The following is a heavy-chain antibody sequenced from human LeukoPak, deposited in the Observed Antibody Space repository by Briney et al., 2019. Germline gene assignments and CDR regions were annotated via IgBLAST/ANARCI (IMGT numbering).Heavy chain of an antibody. CDR2: INHNSGGT. CDR1: GYTFTNYY. CDR3: SRGDDFDY. V-gene: IGHV1-2*02. Sequence: ASVQVSSKDSGYTFTNYYMHWVRHAPGQRLEWMGWINHNSGGTNYEHKFQGRVTITRDTSISTAYMQLSRLRSDDTAAFYCSRGDDFDYWGQGTPVTVSS. J-gene: IGHJ4*02.